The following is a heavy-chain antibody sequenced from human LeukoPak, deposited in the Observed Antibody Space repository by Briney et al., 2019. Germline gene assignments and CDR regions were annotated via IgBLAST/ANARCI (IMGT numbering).Heavy chain of an antibody. V-gene: IGHV1-18*01. Sequence: ASVKVSCKASGYTFINYGISWVRQAPGQGLEWMGWTSAYNGNTDYRQKFQGRVTMTTDTSTSTAYMELRSLRSDDTAVYYCARSQWLVRCFDYWGQGTLVTVSS. CDR2: TSAYNGNT. D-gene: IGHD6-19*01. CDR1: GYTFINYG. CDR3: ARSQWLVRCFDY. J-gene: IGHJ4*02.